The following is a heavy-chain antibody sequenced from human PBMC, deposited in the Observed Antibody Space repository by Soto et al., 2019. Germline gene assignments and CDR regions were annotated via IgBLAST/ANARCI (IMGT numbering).Heavy chain of an antibody. V-gene: IGHV4-59*01. Sequence: ETLSLTCSVSGDSIRSSYWNWIRQTPGRGLEWIGYFYYSGSTNDNPSLNGRVSISADTPNNRVSLRLTSVTAADTAIYYCAKADFWSGFYAFEVWGQGLLVTV. CDR2: FYYSGST. CDR3: AKADFWSGFYAFEV. CDR1: GDSIRSSY. J-gene: IGHJ4*02. D-gene: IGHD3-3*01.